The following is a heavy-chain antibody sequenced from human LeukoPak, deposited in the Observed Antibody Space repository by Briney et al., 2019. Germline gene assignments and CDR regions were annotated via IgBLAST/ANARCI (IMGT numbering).Heavy chain of an antibody. CDR2: ISGSGGST. D-gene: IGHD1-7*01. V-gene: IGHV3-23*01. Sequence: GGPLRLSCAASGFTFSSYAMSWVRQAPGKGLEWVSAISGSGGSTYYADSVKGRFTISRDNSKNTLYLQMNSLRAEDTAVYYCALNFSPYTPFDYWGQGTLVTVSS. J-gene: IGHJ4*02. CDR3: ALNFSPYTPFDY. CDR1: GFTFSSYA.